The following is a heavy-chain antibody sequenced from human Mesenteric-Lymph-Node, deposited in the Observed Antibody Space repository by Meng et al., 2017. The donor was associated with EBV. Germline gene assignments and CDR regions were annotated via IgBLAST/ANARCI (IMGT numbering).Heavy chain of an antibody. CDR3: ARVHQRWLQIPYDY. V-gene: IGHV1-8*01. Sequence: QGRVVQSGGWVKNPGASVKGSCKASGYHCPSYDINWVRQATGQGLEWMGWMNPNSGNTGYAQKFQGRVTMTRNTSISTAYMELSSLRSEDTAVYYCARVHQRWLQIPYDYWGQGTLVTVSS. CDR1: GYHCPSYD. CDR2: MNPNSGNT. D-gene: IGHD5-24*01. J-gene: IGHJ4*02.